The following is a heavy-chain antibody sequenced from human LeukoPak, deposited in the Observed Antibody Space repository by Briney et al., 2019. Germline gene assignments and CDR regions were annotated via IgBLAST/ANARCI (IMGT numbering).Heavy chain of an antibody. J-gene: IGHJ4*02. D-gene: IGHD1-26*01. CDR2: ISAYNGNT. CDR3: ARDLDQYSGRYGGFGHDF. CDR1: GYTFTSYG. V-gene: IGHV1-18*01. Sequence: ASVKVSFKASGYTFTSYGINWVRQAPGQGLEWMGWISAYNGNTNYAQKLQGRVTMTTDTSTSTAYMELRSLRSDDTAVYYCARDLDQYSGRYGGFGHDFWGQGTQVTVSS.